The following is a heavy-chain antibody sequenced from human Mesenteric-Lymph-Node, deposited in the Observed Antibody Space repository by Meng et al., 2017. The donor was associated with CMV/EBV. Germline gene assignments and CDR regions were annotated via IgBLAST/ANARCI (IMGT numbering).Heavy chain of an antibody. CDR1: GYSFTTYY. CDR3: ARGGTSRVWFGEPAY. CDR2: INVGTANT. Sequence: ASVKVSCKASGYSFTTYYIYWVRQAPGQGLEWMGVINVGTANTVYAQKFRGRVTMTRDTSTSTVHMELSSLTSEDTAVYYCARGGTSRVWFGEPAYWGQGTLVTVSS. J-gene: IGHJ4*02. D-gene: IGHD3-10*01. V-gene: IGHV1-46*01.